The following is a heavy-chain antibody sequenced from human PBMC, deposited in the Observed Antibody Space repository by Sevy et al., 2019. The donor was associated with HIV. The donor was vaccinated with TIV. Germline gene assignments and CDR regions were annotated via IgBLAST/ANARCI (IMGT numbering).Heavy chain of an antibody. J-gene: IGHJ4*02. CDR2: ISSNGGST. D-gene: IGHD3-10*01. CDR1: GFTFSSYA. Sequence: GGSLRLSCSASGFTFSSYAMHWVRQAPGKGLEYVSAISSNGGSTYYADSVKGRFTISRDNSKNTLYLQMSSLRAEDTALYYCVKAPTMVRRVIIHGRSQDFDYWGQGTLVTVSS. V-gene: IGHV3-64D*06. CDR3: VKAPTMVRRVIIHGRSQDFDY.